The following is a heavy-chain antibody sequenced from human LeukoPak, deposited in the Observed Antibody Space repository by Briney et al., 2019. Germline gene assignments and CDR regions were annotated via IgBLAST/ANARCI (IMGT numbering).Heavy chain of an antibody. CDR3: ARAKRNGFDI. CDR1: GFTFSDYG. V-gene: IGHV3-23*01. CDR2: ISGRGGGT. J-gene: IGHJ3*02. Sequence: HPGGSLRLSCAASGFTFSDYGMSWVRQAPGKGLEWVSTISGRGGGTYYADSVKGRFTISRDNSKNTLFLQMNSLRAEDTAVYYCARAKRNGFDIWGQGTMVTVSS.